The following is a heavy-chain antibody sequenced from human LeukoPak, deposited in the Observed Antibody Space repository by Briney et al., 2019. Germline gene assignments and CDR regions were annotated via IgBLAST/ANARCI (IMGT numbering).Heavy chain of an antibody. CDR3: ARPRGWELLSPFDY. Sequence: GGSLRLSCAASGFTFSSYAMSWVRQAPGKGLEWVSAISGSGGSTYYADSVKGRFTISRDNSKNTLYLQMNSLRAEDTAVYYCARPRGWELLSPFDYWGQGTLVTVSS. D-gene: IGHD1-26*01. CDR2: ISGSGGST. V-gene: IGHV3-23*01. CDR1: GFTFSSYA. J-gene: IGHJ4*02.